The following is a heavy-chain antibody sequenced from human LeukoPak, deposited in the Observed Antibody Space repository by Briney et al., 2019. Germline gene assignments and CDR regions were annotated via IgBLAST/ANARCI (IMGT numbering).Heavy chain of an antibody. CDR2: IYSGGST. V-gene: IGHV3-53*01. Sequence: GESLKISCAASGFTVSSNYMSWVRQAPGKGLEWVSVIYSGGSTYYADSVKGRFTISRDNSKNTLYLQMNSLRAEDTAVYYCARVDNWNDVSYYFDYWGQGTLVTVSS. D-gene: IGHD1-20*01. CDR3: ARVDNWNDVSYYFDY. J-gene: IGHJ4*02. CDR1: GFTVSSNY.